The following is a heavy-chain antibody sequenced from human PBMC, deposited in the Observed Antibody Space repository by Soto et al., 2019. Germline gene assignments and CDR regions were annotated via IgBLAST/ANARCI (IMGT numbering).Heavy chain of an antibody. D-gene: IGHD6-6*01. V-gene: IGHV1-3*01. CDR3: ATVAARPGWFDP. CDR2: INAGNGNT. Sequence: GASVKVSCKASGYTFTSYAMHWVRQAPGQRLEWMGWINAGNGNTKYSQKFQDRVTITRDTSASTAYMELSSLRSEDTAVYYCATVAARPGWFDPWGQGTLVTVSS. CDR1: GYTFTSYA. J-gene: IGHJ5*02.